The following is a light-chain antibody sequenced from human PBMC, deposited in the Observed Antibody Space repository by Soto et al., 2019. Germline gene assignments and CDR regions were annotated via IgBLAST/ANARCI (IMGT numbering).Light chain of an antibody. CDR2: GAS. CDR3: QQYGSSPSYT. CDR1: QSVSSSY. J-gene: IGKJ2*01. Sequence: EIVLTQSPGTLSLSPGERATLSCRASQSVSSSYLAWYQQKPGQAPRLLIYGASSRATGIPDRFSGSGSGTDVTLTISRLEPEDFAVYYCQQYGSSPSYTFGQGTKLEI. V-gene: IGKV3-20*01.